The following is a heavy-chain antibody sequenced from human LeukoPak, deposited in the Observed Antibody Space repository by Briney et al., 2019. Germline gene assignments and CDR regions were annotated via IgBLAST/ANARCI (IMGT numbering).Heavy chain of an antibody. V-gene: IGHV3-64*01. CDR2: ISSNGGST. D-gene: IGHD1-1*01. Sequence: GGSLRLSCAASGFTFSSYAMHWVRQAPGKGLEYVSAISSNGGSTYYANSVKGRSTISRDNSKNTPYLQMGSLRAEDMAVYYCARQTGTLYYFDYWGQGTLVTVSS. J-gene: IGHJ4*02. CDR3: ARQTGTLYYFDY. CDR1: GFTFSSYA.